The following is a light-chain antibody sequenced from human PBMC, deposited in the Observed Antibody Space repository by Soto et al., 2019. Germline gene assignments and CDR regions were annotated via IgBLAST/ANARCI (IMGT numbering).Light chain of an antibody. CDR2: DDS. J-gene: IGKJ4*01. CDR3: QKVNSFPFT. Sequence: DLLMTQSPSTLSAYLGDSVTITCRASQSISSWLAWYQQKTGKAPKLLIYDDSSLESGVPSRLSGSGSGTDLNLTISKLQPEDFATFYCQKVNSFPFTCGGGTKVDIK. CDR1: QSISSW. V-gene: IGKV1-5*01.